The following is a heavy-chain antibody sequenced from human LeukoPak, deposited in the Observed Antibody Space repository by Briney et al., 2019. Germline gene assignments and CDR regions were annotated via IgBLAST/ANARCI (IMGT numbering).Heavy chain of an antibody. CDR2: ISAYSGNT. J-gene: IGHJ3*02. CDR1: GYTFTSYG. D-gene: IGHD3-3*01. V-gene: IGHV1-18*01. Sequence: ASVKVSCKASGYTFTSYGISWVRQAPGQGLEWMGWISAYSGNTNYAQKLQGRVTMTTDTSTSTAYMELRSLRSDDTAVYYCAREGWATIFGVVITGSAFDIWGQGTMVTVSS. CDR3: AREGWATIFGVVITGSAFDI.